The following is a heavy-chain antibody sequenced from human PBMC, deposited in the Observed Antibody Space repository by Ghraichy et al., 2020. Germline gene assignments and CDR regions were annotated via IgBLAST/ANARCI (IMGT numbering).Heavy chain of an antibody. CDR2: IYSGGST. V-gene: IGHV3-53*01. D-gene: IGHD3-22*01. CDR3: ASPDHYDSSGYYKY. Sequence: GGSLRLSCAASGFTVSSNYMSWVRQAPGKGLEWVSVIYSGGSTYYADSVKGRFTISRDNSKNTLYLQMNSLRAEDTAVYYCASPDHYDSSGYYKYRGQGTLVTVSS. CDR1: GFTVSSNY. J-gene: IGHJ4*02.